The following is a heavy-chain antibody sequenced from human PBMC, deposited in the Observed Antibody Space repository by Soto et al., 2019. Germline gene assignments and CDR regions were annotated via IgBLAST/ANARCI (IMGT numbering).Heavy chain of an antibody. J-gene: IGHJ4*02. V-gene: IGHV1-69*02. CDR2: FNPILSFS. Sequence: QVQLVQSGAEVKKPGSSVKVSCTASGDTFNFYTINWVRQAPGLGLEWMGRFNPILSFSNSALKFQGRVTLTADKSTSTAYMVLSSLRSEDTAIYYCATIFGSGSRAFDYWGQGALVTVSS. D-gene: IGHD3-10*01. CDR1: GDTFNFYT. CDR3: ATIFGSGSRAFDY.